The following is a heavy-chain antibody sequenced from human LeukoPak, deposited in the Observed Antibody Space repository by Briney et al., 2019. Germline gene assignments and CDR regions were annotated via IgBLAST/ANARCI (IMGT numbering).Heavy chain of an antibody. CDR3: ARGHSQYRGSRWPWFFDL. CDR2: ITPNSGGT. D-gene: IGHD1-26*01. CDR1: GYTFTAYF. V-gene: IGHV1-2*02. J-gene: IGHJ2*01. Sequence: ASVKVSCKASGYTFTAYFIYWVRQAPEQGLEWMGWITPNSGGTNYAQNLQGRVTMTRDTSINTAYMELSPLRSDDTAVYYCARGHSQYRGSRWPWFFDLWGRGALVTVSS.